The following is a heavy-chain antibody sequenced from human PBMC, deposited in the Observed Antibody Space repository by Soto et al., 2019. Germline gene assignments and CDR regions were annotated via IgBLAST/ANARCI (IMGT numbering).Heavy chain of an antibody. Sequence: SVKVSCKASGGTFSSYAISWVRQAPGQGLEWMGGIIPIFGTANYAQKFQGRVTITADESTSTAYMELSSLRSEDTAVYYCARERYYASSGYYRLEEFDYWGQGTLVTVSS. CDR3: ARERYYASSGYYRLEEFDY. D-gene: IGHD3-22*01. CDR1: GGTFSSYA. V-gene: IGHV1-69*13. CDR2: IIPIFGTA. J-gene: IGHJ4*02.